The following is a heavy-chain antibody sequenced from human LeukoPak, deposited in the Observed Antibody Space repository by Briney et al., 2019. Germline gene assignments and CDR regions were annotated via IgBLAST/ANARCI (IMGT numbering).Heavy chain of an antibody. CDR2: VNPHSGGT. CDR3: ARADNKYDSSLLFN. CDR1: GYTFTDYY. J-gene: IGHJ4*02. V-gene: IGHV1-2*02. Sequence: ASVKLSCKASGYTFTDYYIHWVRQAPGHRREWRGWVNPHSGGTNFAQRFPGRVTLTRDASGTTTYMDLNRLESDHPAISYFARADNKYDSSLLFNWGQGT. D-gene: IGHD3-22*01.